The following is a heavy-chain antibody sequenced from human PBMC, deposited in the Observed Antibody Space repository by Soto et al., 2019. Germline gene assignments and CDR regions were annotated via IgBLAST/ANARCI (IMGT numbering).Heavy chain of an antibody. Sequence: EVQLLESGGGLVQPGGSLRLSCAASGFTFSSYAMSWVRQAPGKGLEWVSAISGSGGGTYYADSVKGRFTISRESSKNTLYLQMNSPRAEDTAVYYCAALIVVVMYPDYWGQGTLVTVSS. CDR3: AALIVVVMYPDY. CDR2: ISGSGGGT. D-gene: IGHD3-22*01. CDR1: GFTFSSYA. J-gene: IGHJ4*02. V-gene: IGHV3-23*01.